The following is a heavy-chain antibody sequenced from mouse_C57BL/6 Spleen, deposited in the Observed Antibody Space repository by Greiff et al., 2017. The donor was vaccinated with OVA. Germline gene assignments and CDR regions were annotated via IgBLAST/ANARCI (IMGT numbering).Heavy chain of an antibody. CDR2: IYPGDGDT. V-gene: IGHV1-80*01. Sequence: QVQLKQSGAELVKPGASVKISCKASGYAFSSYWMNWVKQRPGKGLEWIGQIYPGDGDTNYNGKFKGKATLTADKSSSTAYMQLSSLTSEDSAVYFCARCGDGYYGINYAMDYWGQGTSVTVSS. CDR1: GYAFSSYW. CDR3: ARCGDGYYGINYAMDY. J-gene: IGHJ4*01. D-gene: IGHD2-3*01.